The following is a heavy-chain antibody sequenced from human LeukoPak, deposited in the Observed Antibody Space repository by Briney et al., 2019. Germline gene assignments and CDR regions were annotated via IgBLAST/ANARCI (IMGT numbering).Heavy chain of an antibody. CDR2: ISYVGSNK. D-gene: IGHD2-15*01. CDR3: AKDVVVVASYCDY. CDR1: GFTFSSYG. J-gene: IGHJ4*02. Sequence: GGSLRLSCAASGFTFSSYGMHWVRQAPGKGLEWVAVISYVGSNKYYADSVKGRFTISRDNSKNTLYLQMNSLRAEDTAVYYCAKDVVVVASYCDYWGQGTWSPSPQ. V-gene: IGHV3-30*18.